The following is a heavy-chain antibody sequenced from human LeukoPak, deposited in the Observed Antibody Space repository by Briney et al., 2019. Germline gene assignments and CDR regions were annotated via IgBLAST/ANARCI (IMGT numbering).Heavy chain of an antibody. CDR3: ARDNPRGTFYFDY. J-gene: IGHJ4*02. Sequence: ASVKVSCKTSGYTFTSHGISWVRLAPGQGPEWIGWISGYNGNSNYAQMFQGRVTMTADTSTSTAYMEVRSLTADDTALYYCARDNPRGTFYFDYWGQGTLVTVSS. V-gene: IGHV1-18*01. CDR1: GYTFTSHG. D-gene: IGHD3-16*01. CDR2: ISGYNGNS.